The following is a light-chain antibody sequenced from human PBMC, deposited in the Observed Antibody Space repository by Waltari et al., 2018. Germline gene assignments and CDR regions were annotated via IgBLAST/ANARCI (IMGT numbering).Light chain of an antibody. V-gene: IGKV4-1*01. CDR2: WAS. CDR3: QQCYSISPT. CDR1: QSVLYSSNNKNY. Sequence: DIVMTQSPDSLAVSLGERATINCKSSQSVLYSSNNKNYLAWYQQKAGQPPKLLIYWASTRESGVPDRFSGSGSGTDFTLTISSLQAEDVAVYHCQQCYSISPTFGQGTKVEIK. J-gene: IGKJ1*01.